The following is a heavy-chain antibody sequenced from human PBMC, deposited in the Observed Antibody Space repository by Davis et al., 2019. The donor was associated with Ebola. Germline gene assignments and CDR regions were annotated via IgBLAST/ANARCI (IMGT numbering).Heavy chain of an antibody. CDR1: GYTFTGYY. Sequence: AASVKVSRKASGYTFTGYYMHWVRQAPGQGLEWMGWINPNSGGTNYAQKFQGWVTMTRETSISTAYMELSRLRSDDTAVYYCARGGRSLYGMDVWGQGTTVTVSS. CDR3: ARGGRSLYGMDV. J-gene: IGHJ6*02. V-gene: IGHV1-2*04. CDR2: INPNSGGT. D-gene: IGHD1-26*01.